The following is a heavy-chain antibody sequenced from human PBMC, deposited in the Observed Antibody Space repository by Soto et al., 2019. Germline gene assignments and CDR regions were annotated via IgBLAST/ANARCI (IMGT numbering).Heavy chain of an antibody. CDR3: AHTAAGLSDDALDF. CDR1: GFSLTTSGVG. CDR2: IYWDDDK. V-gene: IGHV2-5*02. D-gene: IGHD6-13*01. J-gene: IGHJ3*01. Sequence: QITLEESGPTLAKPTQTLTLTCIFSGFSLTTSGVGVAWIRQPPGKALEWLALIYWDDDKRYSPSLKSRLTVPADTTKNPVVLTMTNMDPVDTATYYCAHTAAGLSDDALDFWGQGTMVTVSS.